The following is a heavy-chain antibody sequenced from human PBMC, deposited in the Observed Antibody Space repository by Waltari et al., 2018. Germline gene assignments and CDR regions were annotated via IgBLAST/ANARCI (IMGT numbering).Heavy chain of an antibody. CDR2: IYHSGST. J-gene: IGHJ4*02. Sequence: QVQLQESGPGLVKPSETLSLTCAVSGYSISSGYYWGWIRQPPGKGLEWIGSIYHSGSTYYNPSLKSRVTRSVDTSKNQFSLKLSSVTAADTAVYYCARGGRGYDDAFDYWGQGTLVTVSS. CDR1: GYSISSGYY. CDR3: ARGGRGYDDAFDY. V-gene: IGHV4-38-2*01. D-gene: IGHD3-10*01.